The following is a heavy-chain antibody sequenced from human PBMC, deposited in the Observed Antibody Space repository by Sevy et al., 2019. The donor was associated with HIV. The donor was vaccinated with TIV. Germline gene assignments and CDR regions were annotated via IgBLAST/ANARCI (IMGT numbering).Heavy chain of an antibody. Sequence: GGSLRLSCAASGFSFSSHWMHWVRQAPGKGLEWVANIKHDESEKYYESSVNGRFTISRANAKNSVYLQMNSLSPEDTAIYSCAGGNSGSFDYWGQGTLVTVSS. CDR2: IKHDESEK. CDR1: GFSFSSHW. CDR3: AGGNSGSFDY. V-gene: IGHV3-7*03. D-gene: IGHD3-22*01. J-gene: IGHJ4*02.